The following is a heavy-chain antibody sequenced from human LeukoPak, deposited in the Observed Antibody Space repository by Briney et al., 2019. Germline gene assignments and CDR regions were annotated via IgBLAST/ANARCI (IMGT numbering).Heavy chain of an antibody. D-gene: IGHD3-22*01. CDR3: AKCRYDSSGYYFDY. J-gene: IGHJ4*02. CDR2: ISGSGGST. Sequence: GGSLRLSCAASGFTFSSYAMTWVRQAPGKGLEWVSAISGSGGSTYYADSVKGRFTISRDNSKNMLYLQMNSLRAEDTAVYSCAKCRYDSSGYYFDYWGQGTLVTVSS. CDR1: GFTFSSYA. V-gene: IGHV3-23*01.